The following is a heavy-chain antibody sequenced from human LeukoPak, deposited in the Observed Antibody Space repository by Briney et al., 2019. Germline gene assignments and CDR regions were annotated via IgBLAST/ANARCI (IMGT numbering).Heavy chain of an antibody. CDR3: ARGMGQYYDILTGYYNDYYYYYMDV. CDR1: GGSISSYY. J-gene: IGHJ6*03. CDR2: IYYSGST. Sequence: SETLSLTCTVSGGSISSYYWSWIRQPPGKGLEWIGYIYYSGSTNYNPSLKSRVTISVDTSKNQFSLKLSSVTAADTAVYYCARGMGQYYDILTGYYNDYYYYYMDVWGKGTTVTVSS. D-gene: IGHD3-9*01. V-gene: IGHV4-59*13.